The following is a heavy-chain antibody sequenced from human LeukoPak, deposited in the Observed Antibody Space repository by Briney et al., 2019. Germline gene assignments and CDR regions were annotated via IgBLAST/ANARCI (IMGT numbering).Heavy chain of an antibody. Sequence: PGGSLRLSCAASGFTFSSYAMSWVRQAPGKGLEWVSAISGSGGSTYYADSVKGRFTISRDNAKNSLYLQMNSLRAEDTAVYYCARAATSPGTSYGLDYWGQGTLVTVSS. CDR1: GFTFSSYA. CDR2: ISGSGGST. CDR3: ARAATSPGTSYGLDY. J-gene: IGHJ4*02. D-gene: IGHD5-12*01. V-gene: IGHV3-23*01.